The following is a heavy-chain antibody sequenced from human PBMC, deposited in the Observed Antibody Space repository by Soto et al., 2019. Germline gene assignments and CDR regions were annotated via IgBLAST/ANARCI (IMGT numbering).Heavy chain of an antibody. CDR2: IYYSGNT. CDR1: GGSISRGDYY. V-gene: IGHV4-30-4*01. D-gene: IGHD5-18*01. J-gene: IGHJ4*02. Sequence: QVQLQESGPGLVKPSQTLSLTCTVSGGSISRGDYYWSWIRQPPGKGLEWIGYIYYSGNTNYNPSLKSRVTTXXDXSXXQFSLKLSSVTAADTAVYYCARVKRIQLWLGYFDYWGQGTLVTVSS. CDR3: ARVKRIQLWLGYFDY.